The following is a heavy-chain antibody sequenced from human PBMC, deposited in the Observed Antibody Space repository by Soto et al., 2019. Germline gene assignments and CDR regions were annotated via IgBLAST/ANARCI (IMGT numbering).Heavy chain of an antibody. CDR3: AKGPKDLRYFDWLPPMRFDP. CDR2: ISGSGGST. Sequence: GGSLRLSCAASGFTFSRYAMSWVRQAPGKGLEWVSAISGSGGSTYYADSVKGRFTISRDNSKNTLYLQMNSLRAEDTAVYYCAKGPKDLRYFDWLPPMRFDPWGQGTLVTVSS. D-gene: IGHD3-9*01. J-gene: IGHJ5*02. V-gene: IGHV3-23*01. CDR1: GFTFSRYA.